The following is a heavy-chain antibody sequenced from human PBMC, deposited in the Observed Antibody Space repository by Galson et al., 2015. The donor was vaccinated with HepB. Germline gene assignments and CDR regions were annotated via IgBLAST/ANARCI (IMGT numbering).Heavy chain of an antibody. J-gene: IGHJ4*02. CDR3: ARAVAYTGSGSPSPFDY. Sequence: SVKVSCKASGGTFSSYAISWVRQAPGQGLEWMGRIIPILGIANYAQKFQGRVTITADKSTSTAYMELSSLRSEDTAVYYCARAVAYTGSGSPSPFDYWGQGTLVTVSS. D-gene: IGHD3-10*01. V-gene: IGHV1-69*04. CDR2: IIPILGIA. CDR1: GGTFSSYA.